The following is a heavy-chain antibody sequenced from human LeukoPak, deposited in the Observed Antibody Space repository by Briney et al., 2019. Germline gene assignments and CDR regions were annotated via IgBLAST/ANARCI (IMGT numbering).Heavy chain of an antibody. D-gene: IGHD3-10*01. CDR3: ARGSRYYYGSGSYGFDP. CDR1: GGSFSGYY. CDR2: INHSGST. J-gene: IGHJ5*02. V-gene: IGHV4-34*01. Sequence: SETLSLTCAVYGGSFSGYYWSWIRQPPGKGLEWIGEINHSGSTNYNPSLKSRVTISVDTSKNQFSLKLSSVTAADTAVYYCARGSRYYYGSGSYGFDPWGQGNLVTVSS.